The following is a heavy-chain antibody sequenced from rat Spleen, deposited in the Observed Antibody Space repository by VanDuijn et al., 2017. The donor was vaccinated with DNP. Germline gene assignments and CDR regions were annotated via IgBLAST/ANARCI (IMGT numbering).Heavy chain of an antibody. Sequence: EVQLVESGGGLVQPGRSMKLSCAASGFTFSNYYMAWVRQAPTKGLEWVAAISTGGGNTYYRDSVKGRFTISRDNAKSTLYLQMDSLRSEETATYYCAKAGGYIPWYFDYWGQGVMVTVSS. CDR3: AKAGGYIPWYFDY. D-gene: IGHD1-11*01. V-gene: IGHV5S11*01. CDR2: ISTGGGNT. J-gene: IGHJ2*01. CDR1: GFTFSNYY.